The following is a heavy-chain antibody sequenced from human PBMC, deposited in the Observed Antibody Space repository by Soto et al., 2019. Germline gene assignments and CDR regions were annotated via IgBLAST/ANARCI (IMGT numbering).Heavy chain of an antibody. D-gene: IGHD3-10*01. CDR3: ARDLVGYMVRGRYYYGMDV. J-gene: IGHJ6*02. V-gene: IGHV1-69*01. CDR1: GGTFSSYA. CDR2: IIPIFGTA. Sequence: QVQLVQSGAEVKKPGSSVKVSCKASGGTFSSYAISWVRQAPGQGLEWMGGIIPIFGTANYAQKFQGRVTITADESTSTAYMELSSLRSEDTAVYYCARDLVGYMVRGRYYYGMDVGGQGTTVTVSS.